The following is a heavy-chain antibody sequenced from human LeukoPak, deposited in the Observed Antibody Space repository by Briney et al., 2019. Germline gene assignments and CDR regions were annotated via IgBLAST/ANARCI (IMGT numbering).Heavy chain of an antibody. CDR3: ARHCCRDGYSFDS. V-gene: IGHV4-59*08. D-gene: IGHD5-24*01. J-gene: IGHJ4*02. CDR2: IYSNGNT. CDR1: GCSITSYY. Sequence: PSETLSLTCTVSGCSITSYYWSWIRQPPGKRLEWLGYIYSNGNTNYNPSLKRRVTMSVDTPKHLFSLDLTSVTAADTAVYYCARHCCRDGYSFDSWGQGTLVTVSS.